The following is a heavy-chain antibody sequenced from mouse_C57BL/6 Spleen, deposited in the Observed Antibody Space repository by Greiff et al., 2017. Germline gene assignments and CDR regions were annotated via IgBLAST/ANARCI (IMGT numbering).Heavy chain of an antibody. D-gene: IGHD2-5*01. Sequence: VQGVESGAELARPGASVKMSCKASGYTFTSYTMHWVKQRPGQGLEWIGYINPSSGYTKYNQKFKDRATLTADKSSSTAYMQLSSLTSEDSAVYYCARDSNYYFDYWGQGTTLTVSS. CDR3: ARDSNYYFDY. J-gene: IGHJ2*01. CDR2: INPSSGYT. V-gene: IGHV1-4*01. CDR1: GYTFTSYT.